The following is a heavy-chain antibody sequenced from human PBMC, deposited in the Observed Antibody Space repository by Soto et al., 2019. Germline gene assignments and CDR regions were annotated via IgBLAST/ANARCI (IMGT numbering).Heavy chain of an antibody. CDR2: MNPNSGNT. V-gene: IGHV1-8*01. CDR1: GYTFTNYD. J-gene: IGHJ6*02. Sequence: QVQLVQSGAEVNKPGASVRVSCKASGYTFTNYDIAWVRQAPGQGLEWMGWMNPNSGNTGHIQKFLGRLTMTRSTSITTAYMELSGLRSDDTAVYYCARGYSGYVRRYGMDVWGLGTTVTVSS. CDR3: ARGYSGYVRRYGMDV. D-gene: IGHD5-12*01.